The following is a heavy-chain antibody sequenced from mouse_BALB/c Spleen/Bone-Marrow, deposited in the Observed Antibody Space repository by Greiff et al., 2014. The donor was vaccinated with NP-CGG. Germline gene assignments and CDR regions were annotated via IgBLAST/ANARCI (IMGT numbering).Heavy chain of an antibody. CDR2: ISSGGSYT. D-gene: IGHD2-10*02. Sequence: EVQLVESGGDLVKPGGSPKLSCAASGFTFSNYGMSWVRQTPDKRLEWVATISSGGSYTYYPDSVKGRFTISRDNAKNTLYLQMSSLKSEDTAMYYCARLYGKITRYFDVWGAGTTSPSPQ. CDR3: ARLYGKITRYFDV. CDR1: GFTFSNYG. V-gene: IGHV5-6*01. J-gene: IGHJ1*01.